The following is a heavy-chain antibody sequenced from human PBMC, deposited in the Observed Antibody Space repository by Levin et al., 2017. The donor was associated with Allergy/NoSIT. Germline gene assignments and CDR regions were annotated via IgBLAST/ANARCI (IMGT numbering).Heavy chain of an antibody. J-gene: IGHJ4*02. CDR3: ARDWLPPTEDSSSPGY. CDR1: GFTFSSYG. Sequence: LSLTCAASGFTFSSYGMHWVRQAPGKGLEWVAVIWYDGSNKYYADSVKGRFTISRDNSKNTLYLQMNSLRAEDTAVYYCARDWLPPTEDSSSPGYWGQGTLVTVSS. V-gene: IGHV3-33*01. D-gene: IGHD6-6*01. CDR2: IWYDGSNK.